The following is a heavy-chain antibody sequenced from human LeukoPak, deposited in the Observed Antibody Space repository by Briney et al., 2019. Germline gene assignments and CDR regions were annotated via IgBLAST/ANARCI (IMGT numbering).Heavy chain of an antibody. CDR3: ARVKWLRFSAFDI. Sequence: ASVKVSCKASGYTFTSYDINWVRQATGQGLEWMGWMNPNSGNTGYAQKFQGRVTMTRNTSISTAYMELSSLRSEDTAVYYCARVKWLRFSAFDIWGQGTMVTVSS. CDR2: MNPNSGNT. D-gene: IGHD5-12*01. CDR1: GYTFTSYD. V-gene: IGHV1-8*01. J-gene: IGHJ3*02.